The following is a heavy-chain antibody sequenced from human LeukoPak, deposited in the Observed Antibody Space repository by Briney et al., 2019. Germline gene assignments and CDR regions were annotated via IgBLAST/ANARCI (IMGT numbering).Heavy chain of an antibody. Sequence: GGSLRLSCAASGFTFSNYWMTWVRQAPGKGLEWVAHINQDGSEEHYMDSAKARFTISRDNAKNSLSLQMNSLRAEDTAVYYCVRDGGVSGYNLLDYWGQGTLVTVSS. V-gene: IGHV3-7*01. CDR1: GFTFSNYW. J-gene: IGHJ4*02. D-gene: IGHD5-24*01. CDR3: VRDGGVSGYNLLDY. CDR2: INQDGSEE.